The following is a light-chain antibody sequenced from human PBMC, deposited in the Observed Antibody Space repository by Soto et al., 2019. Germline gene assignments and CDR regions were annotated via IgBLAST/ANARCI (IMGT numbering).Light chain of an antibody. V-gene: IGKV4-1*01. CDR3: QQYYSTPRS. J-gene: IGKJ4*01. Sequence: DIQMTQSPSTLSASVGDRVTITCRASQSISSWLAWYQQKPGQPPKLLIYWASTRESGVPDRFSGSGSGTDFTLTISSLQAEDVAVYYCQQYYSTPRSFGGGTKVDIK. CDR2: WAS. CDR1: QSISSW.